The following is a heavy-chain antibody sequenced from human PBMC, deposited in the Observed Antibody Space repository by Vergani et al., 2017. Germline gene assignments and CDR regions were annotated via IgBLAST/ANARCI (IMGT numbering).Heavy chain of an antibody. J-gene: IGHJ3*02. CDR2: ISYDGSNK. CDR1: GFTFSSYA. CDR3: ARDQPFFEYYYGSGTNAFDI. Sequence: QVQLVESGGGVVQPGRSLRLSCAASGFTFSSYAMHWVRQAPGKGLEWVAVISYDGSNKYYADSVKGRFSISRDNSKNSLYLQMNSLRAEDTAVYYCARDQPFFEYYYGSGTNAFDIWGQGTMVTVSS. D-gene: IGHD3-10*01. V-gene: IGHV3-30-3*01.